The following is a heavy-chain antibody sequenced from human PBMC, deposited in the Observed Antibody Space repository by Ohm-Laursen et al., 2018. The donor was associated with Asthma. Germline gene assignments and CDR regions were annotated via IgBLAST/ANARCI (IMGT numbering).Heavy chain of an antibody. D-gene: IGHD1-26*01. V-gene: IGHV4-31*03. Sequence: SQTLSLTCTVSGGSISSGGYYWSWIRQHPGKGLEWIGYIYHIGSTYYNPSLKSRVTISVDTSKNQFSLKLSSVTAADTAVYYCASRGSSGAFDIWGQGIMVTVSS. CDR3: ASRGSSGAFDI. CDR1: GGSISSGGYY. J-gene: IGHJ3*02. CDR2: IYHIGST.